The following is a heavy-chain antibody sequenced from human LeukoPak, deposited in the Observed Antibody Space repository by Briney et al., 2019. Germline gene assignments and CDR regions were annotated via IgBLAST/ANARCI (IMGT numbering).Heavy chain of an antibody. J-gene: IGHJ5*02. CDR2: IYYTGIT. CDR1: GGSISSGDYY. V-gene: IGHV4-30-4*08. CDR3: ARARPNTRFGPWFDP. Sequence: SETLSLTCTVSGGSISSGDYYWSWIRQHPGKGLEWIGYIYYTGITYYNPSLKSRVTISVDRSKNQFSLKLSSVTAADTAVYYCARARPNTRFGPWFDPWGQGTLVTVSS. D-gene: IGHD3-10*01.